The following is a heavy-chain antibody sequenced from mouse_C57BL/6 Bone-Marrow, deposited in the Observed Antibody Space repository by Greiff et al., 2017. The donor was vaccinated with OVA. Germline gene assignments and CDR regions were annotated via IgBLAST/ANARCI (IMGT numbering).Heavy chain of an antibody. CDR2: IYPGSGNT. J-gene: IGHJ3*01. D-gene: IGHD1-1*01. V-gene: IGHV1-76*01. CDR3: ARDYYGSSYNVWFAY. CDR1: GYTFTDYY. Sequence: QVQLQQSGAELVRPGASVKLSCKASGYTFTDYYINWVKQRPGQGLEWIARIYPGSGNTYYNEKFKGKATLTAEKSSSTAYMQLSSLTSEDSAVYFCARDYYGSSYNVWFAYWGQGTRVTVSA.